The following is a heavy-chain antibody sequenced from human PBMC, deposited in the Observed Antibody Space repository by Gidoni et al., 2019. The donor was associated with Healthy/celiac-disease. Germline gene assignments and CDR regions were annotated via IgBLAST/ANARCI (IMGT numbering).Heavy chain of an antibody. Sequence: QVQLVESGGGVVQPGRSLRLPCAASGFTFSSYAMHWVRQAPGKGLEWVAVISYDGSNKYYADSVKGRFTISRDNSKNTLYLQMNSLRAEDTAVYYCARDLELSRGGAYCGGDCYSLGMDVWGQGTTVTVSS. D-gene: IGHD2-21*01. V-gene: IGHV3-30-3*01. CDR2: ISYDGSNK. CDR3: ARDLELSRGGAYCGGDCYSLGMDV. J-gene: IGHJ6*02. CDR1: GFTFSSYA.